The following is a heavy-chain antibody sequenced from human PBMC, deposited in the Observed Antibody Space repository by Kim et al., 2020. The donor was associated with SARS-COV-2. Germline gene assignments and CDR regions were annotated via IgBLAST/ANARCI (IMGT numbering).Heavy chain of an antibody. Sequence: SETLSLTCAVYGGSFSGYHWSWIRQPPGKGLEWIGEINHSGSTNYNPSLKSRVTISVDTSKNQFSLKLSSVTAADTAVYYCAREKVGYSSSWYHLYYGMDVWGQGTTVTVSS. CDR2: INHSGST. CDR3: AREKVGYSSSWYHLYYGMDV. D-gene: IGHD6-13*01. J-gene: IGHJ6*02. V-gene: IGHV4-34*01. CDR1: GGSFSGYH.